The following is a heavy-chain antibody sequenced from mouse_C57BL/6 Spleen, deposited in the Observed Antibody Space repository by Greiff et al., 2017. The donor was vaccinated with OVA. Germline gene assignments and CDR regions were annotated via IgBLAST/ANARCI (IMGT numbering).Heavy chain of an antibody. CDR3: ERDGGFDY. CDR1: GYTFTSYT. J-gene: IGHJ2*01. V-gene: IGHV1-4*01. CDR2: INPSSGYT. Sequence: VQGVESGADLARPGASVKMSCKASGYTFTSYTMHWVKQRPGQGLEWIGYINPSSGYTKYNQKFKYKDTLTADKSTSTAYMQLRSLTSEDAAVYYCERDGGFDYWGQGTTLTVSS.